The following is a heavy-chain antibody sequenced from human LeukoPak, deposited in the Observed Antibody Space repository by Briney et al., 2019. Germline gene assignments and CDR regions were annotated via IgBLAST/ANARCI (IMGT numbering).Heavy chain of an antibody. J-gene: IGHJ6*03. Sequence: GGSLRLSCAASGFTFSSYSMNWVRQAPGKGLEWVSSISSSSSYIYYADSVKGRFTISRDNAKNSLYLQMNSLRAEDTAVYYCARGGFYYGSGSYYNEYYYYYYMDVWGKGTTVTISS. CDR2: ISSSSSYI. V-gene: IGHV3-21*01. D-gene: IGHD3-10*01. CDR3: ARGGFYYGSGSYYNEYYYYYYMDV. CDR1: GFTFSSYS.